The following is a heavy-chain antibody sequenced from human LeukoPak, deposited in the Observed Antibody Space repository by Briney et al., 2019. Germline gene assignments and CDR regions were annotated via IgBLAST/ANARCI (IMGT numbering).Heavy chain of an antibody. D-gene: IGHD5-18*01. Sequence: PSETLSLTCTVSGVSVSSSSYYWGWIRQPPGKGLEWIGSIYYSGSTYYNPSLKSRVTISIDTSKNQFSLKLSSVTAADTAVYYCARLRGYSYGMFDYWGQGTLVIVSS. J-gene: IGHJ4*02. CDR1: GVSVSSSSYY. CDR3: ARLRGYSYGMFDY. V-gene: IGHV4-39*01. CDR2: IYYSGST.